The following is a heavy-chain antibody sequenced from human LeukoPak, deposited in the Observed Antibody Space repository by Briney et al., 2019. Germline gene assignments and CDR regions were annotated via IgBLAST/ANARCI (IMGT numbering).Heavy chain of an antibody. V-gene: IGHV3-23*01. Sequence: PGGSLRLSCAASGFTFSSHAMSWVRQAPGKGLEWVSAITSGSGSNVYYTDSLNGRFTISRDNSKNTLYLHMNSLRAEDTAVYYCARHGSWSFDYWGQGTLLTVSA. CDR2: ITSGSGSNV. D-gene: IGHD6-13*01. CDR1: GFTFSSHA. CDR3: ARHGSWSFDY. J-gene: IGHJ4*02.